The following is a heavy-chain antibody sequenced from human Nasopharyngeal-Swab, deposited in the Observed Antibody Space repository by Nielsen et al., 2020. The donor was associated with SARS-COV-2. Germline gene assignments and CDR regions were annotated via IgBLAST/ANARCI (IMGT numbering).Heavy chain of an antibody. CDR3: ARLGYGSGSYVDY. D-gene: IGHD3-10*01. J-gene: IGHJ4*02. CDR2: IDPSDSYT. V-gene: IGHV5-10-1*01. Sequence: VRQMPGKGLEWMGRIDPSDSYTSYSPSFQGHVTISTDKSITTAYLQWSSPKASDTAMYYCARLGYGSGSYVDYWGQGTLVTVSS.